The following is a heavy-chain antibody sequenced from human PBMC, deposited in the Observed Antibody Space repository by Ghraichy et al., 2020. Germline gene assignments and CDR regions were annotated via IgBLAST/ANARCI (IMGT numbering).Heavy chain of an antibody. D-gene: IGHD3-10*01. CDR1: GGSISSYY. Sequence: GSLSLTCTVSGGSISSYYWSWIRQPPGKGLEWIGYIYYSGSTNYNPSLKSRVTISVDTSKNQFSLKLSSVTAADTAVYYCARRRITMVRGVITNLKNDAFDIWGQGTMVTISS. CDR3: ARRRITMVRGVITNLKNDAFDI. J-gene: IGHJ3*02. CDR2: IYYSGST. V-gene: IGHV4-59*01.